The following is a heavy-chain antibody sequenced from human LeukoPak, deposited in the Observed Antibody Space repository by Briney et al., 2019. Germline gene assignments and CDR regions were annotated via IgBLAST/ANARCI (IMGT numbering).Heavy chain of an antibody. V-gene: IGHV4-39*07. D-gene: IGHD3-22*01. CDR3: AREEGDSSGYYYGNWFDP. Sequence: PSQTLSLTCTVSGGSISSSSYYWGWIRQPPGKGLEWIGSIYYSGSTYYNPSLKSRVTISVDTSKNQFSLKLSSVTAADTAVYYCAREEGDSSGYYYGNWFDPWGQGTLVTVSS. CDR2: IYYSGST. J-gene: IGHJ5*02. CDR1: GGSISSSSYY.